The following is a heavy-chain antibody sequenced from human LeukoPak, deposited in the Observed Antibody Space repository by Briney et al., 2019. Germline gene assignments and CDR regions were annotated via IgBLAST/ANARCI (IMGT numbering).Heavy chain of an antibody. CDR2: IYYTGGT. V-gene: IGHV4-31*03. J-gene: IGHJ3*02. Sequence: SQTLSLTCTVSGDSITSGSYYWAWIRQHPGKGLEWIGYIYYTGGTHYNPSLKSRLTISVDTSENHFSLKLSPVTAADTAIYFCARAPGAFDIWGQGTMVTVSS. CDR3: ARAPGAFDI. CDR1: GDSITSGSYY.